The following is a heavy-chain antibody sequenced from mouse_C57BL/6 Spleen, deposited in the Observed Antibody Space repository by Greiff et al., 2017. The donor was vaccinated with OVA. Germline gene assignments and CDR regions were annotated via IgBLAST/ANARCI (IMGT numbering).Heavy chain of an antibody. CDR3: ARGGYYYGRVYWYFDV. D-gene: IGHD1-1*01. CDR1: GYSFTSYY. J-gene: IGHJ1*03. CDR2: IYPGSGNT. V-gene: IGHV1-66*01. Sequence: QVQLKESGPELVKPGASVKISCKASGYSFTSYYIHWVKQRPGQGLEWIGWIYPGSGNTKYNEKFKGKATLTADTSSSTAYMQLSSLTSEDSAVYYCARGGYYYGRVYWYFDVWGTGTTVTVSS.